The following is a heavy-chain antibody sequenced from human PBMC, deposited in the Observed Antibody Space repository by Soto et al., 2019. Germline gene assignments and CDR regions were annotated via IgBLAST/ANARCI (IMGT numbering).Heavy chain of an antibody. D-gene: IGHD3-10*01. CDR3: ARSPPSAYYGGSGTFDY. CDR2: AYHSGSA. Sequence: QLQLQESGPGLVRPSGTLSLTCAVSGGFTSTNNWWSGVRQPPGKGLEWIGDAYHSGSAEYNPSLKSRVSISVDKSKNQISLKLTAATAADTAVYYCARSPPSAYYGGSGTFDYWGQGTLVTVSS. V-gene: IGHV4-4*02. CDR1: GGFTSTNNW. J-gene: IGHJ4*02.